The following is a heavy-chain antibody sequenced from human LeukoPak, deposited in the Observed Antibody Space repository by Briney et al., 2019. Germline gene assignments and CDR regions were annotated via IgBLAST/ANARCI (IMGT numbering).Heavy chain of an antibody. CDR3: ARLLGANRGGWFDP. Sequence: SETLSLTCTVSGDSISNYYWSWIRQPPGKGLEWIGYIYYSESTNYNPSLKSRVTISVDTSKNQFSLKLSSVTAADTAVYYCARLLGANRGGWFDPWGQGTLVTVSS. CDR2: IYYSEST. V-gene: IGHV4-59*08. CDR1: GDSISNYY. J-gene: IGHJ5*02. D-gene: IGHD1-26*01.